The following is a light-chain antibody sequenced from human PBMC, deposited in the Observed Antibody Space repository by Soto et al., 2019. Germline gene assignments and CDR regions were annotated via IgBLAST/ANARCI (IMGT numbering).Light chain of an antibody. Sequence: QSALTQPPSASGSPGQSVTISCTGTSSDIGAFNSISWYQQYPGKAPKLIIFDITQRPSGDPDRFSGSKSANTASLTVSGLQDEDEADYHCSSHAGSNSLMVFGGGTKLTVL. J-gene: IGLJ2*01. CDR2: DIT. V-gene: IGLV2-8*01. CDR1: SSDIGAFNS. CDR3: SSHAGSNSLMV.